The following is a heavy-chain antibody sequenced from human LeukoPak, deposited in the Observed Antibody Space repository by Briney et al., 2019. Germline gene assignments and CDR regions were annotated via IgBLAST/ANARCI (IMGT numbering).Heavy chain of an antibody. CDR3: TTEGQ. V-gene: IGHV3-15*07. Sequence: GGSLRLSCAASGFTFSNAWMNWVRQAPGKGLEWVGRIKSKTDSGTTDYAAPVKGRFTTSRDDSKNTLYLQMNSLKTEDTAVYYCTTEGQGGQGTLVTVSS. CDR2: IKSKTDSGTT. CDR1: GFTFSNAW. J-gene: IGHJ4*02.